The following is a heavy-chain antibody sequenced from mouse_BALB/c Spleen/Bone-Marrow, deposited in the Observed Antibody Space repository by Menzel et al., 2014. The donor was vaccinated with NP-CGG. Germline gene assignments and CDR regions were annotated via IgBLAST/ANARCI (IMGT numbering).Heavy chain of an antibody. Sequence: EVMLVESGGGLVQPGGSLKLSCAASGFDFSSYWMSWVRQAPGKGLEWIGEINPDSNTINYTPSLKDKFIISRDNAKNTLYLQMSKVRSEDTALYYCARMGHYGWLAYWGQGTLVTVSA. J-gene: IGHJ3*01. D-gene: IGHD1-1*01. CDR2: INPDSNTI. CDR3: ARMGHYGWLAY. CDR1: GFDFSSYW. V-gene: IGHV4-1*02.